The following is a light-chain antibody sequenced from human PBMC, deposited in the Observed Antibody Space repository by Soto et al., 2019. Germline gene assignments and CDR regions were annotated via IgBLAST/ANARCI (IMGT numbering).Light chain of an antibody. V-gene: IGKV1-39*01. CDR1: QSIRRC. CDR3: QQTYSSPRT. CDR2: AAS. Sequence: DVQMTQSGSSLSASGADRVTGARRASQSIRRCLNWYQQKPGKAPNLLIYAASSLQTGVPSRFTGSGSGTDFTLTIRNLQPEDSAVYYCQQTYSSPRTFGQGTKVDIK. J-gene: IGKJ1*01.